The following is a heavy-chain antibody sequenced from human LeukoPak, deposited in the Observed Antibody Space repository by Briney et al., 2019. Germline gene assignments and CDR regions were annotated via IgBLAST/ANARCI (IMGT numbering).Heavy chain of an antibody. CDR2: ISGSGGST. Sequence: PGGSLRLSCAASGFTFSSYAMSWVRQAPGKGLEWVSAISGSGGSTYYADSVKGRLTISRDNSKNTLYLQMNSLRAEDTAVYYCAKSYTLRSLHYFDYWGQGTLVTVSS. CDR3: AKSYTLRSLHYFDY. V-gene: IGHV3-23*01. CDR1: GFTFSSYA. J-gene: IGHJ4*02. D-gene: IGHD3-16*01.